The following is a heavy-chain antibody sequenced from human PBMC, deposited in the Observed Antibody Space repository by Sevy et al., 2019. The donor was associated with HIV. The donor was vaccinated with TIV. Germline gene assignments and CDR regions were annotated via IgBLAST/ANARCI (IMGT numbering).Heavy chain of an antibody. V-gene: IGHV3-30*02. Sequence: GGSLRLSCAASGFTFSSYGMHWVRQAPGKGLEWVAFIRYDGSNKYYADYVKGRFTISRDNSKNTLYLQMNSLRAEDTAVYYCAKRRDSSGYPYYFDYWGQGTLVTVSS. CDR1: GFTFSSYG. D-gene: IGHD3-22*01. CDR2: IRYDGSNK. CDR3: AKRRDSSGYPYYFDY. J-gene: IGHJ4*02.